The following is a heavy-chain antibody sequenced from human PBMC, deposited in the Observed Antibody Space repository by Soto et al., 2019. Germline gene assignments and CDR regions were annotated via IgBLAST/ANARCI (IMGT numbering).Heavy chain of an antibody. CDR2: IYYSGST. V-gene: IGHV4-59*01. Sequence: TSETLSLTCTVSGGSISSYYWSWIRQPPGKGLEWIGYIYYSGSTNYNPSLKSRVTISVDTSKNQFSLKLSSVTAADTAVYYCATGRFSGGWYRYWGQGTLVTVSS. D-gene: IGHD6-19*01. CDR3: ATGRFSGGWYRY. CDR1: GGSISSYY. J-gene: IGHJ4*02.